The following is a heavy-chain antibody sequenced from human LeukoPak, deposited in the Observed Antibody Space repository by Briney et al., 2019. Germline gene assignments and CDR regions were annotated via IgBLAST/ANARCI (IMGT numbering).Heavy chain of an antibody. V-gene: IGHV3-64D*06. J-gene: IGHJ4*02. CDR2: ISPNGVST. Sequence: GGSLRLSCSASGFTFSSYAMHWVRQAPGKGLEYVSAISPNGVSTYYADFVKGRFTISRDNSKNTLYLQMSSLRAEDTAMYYCAKSPHYRVTAIIYYFDNWGQGTLVTVSP. CDR3: AKSPHYRVTAIIYYFDN. D-gene: IGHD3-16*02. CDR1: GFTFSSYA.